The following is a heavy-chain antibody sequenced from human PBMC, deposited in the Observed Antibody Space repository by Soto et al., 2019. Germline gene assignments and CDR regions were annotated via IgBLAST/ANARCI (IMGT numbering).Heavy chain of an antibody. D-gene: IGHD6-13*01. Sequence: XESLLLSCAASGFTFSSYAMHWVRQAPGKGLEWVAVISYDGSNKYYADSVKGRFTISRDNSKNTLYLQMNSLRAEDTAVYYCARDDAAAAGIYYYYGMDVWGQGTTVTVSS. J-gene: IGHJ6*02. CDR3: ARDDAAAAGIYYYYGMDV. CDR1: GFTFSSYA. V-gene: IGHV3-30-3*01. CDR2: ISYDGSNK.